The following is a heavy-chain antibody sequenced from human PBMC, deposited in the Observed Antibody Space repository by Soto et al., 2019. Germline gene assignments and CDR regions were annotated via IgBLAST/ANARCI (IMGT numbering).Heavy chain of an antibody. CDR2: GTSDGTTA. CDR1: GFAFTNYW. CDR3: ASFCASTYSPRHFDF. Sequence: PGGSLRPSCEAAGFAFTNYWIHWVHQPPWKGLVWVAGGTSDGTTATYADSVRGRFTISRDNAKNTRHLQMNSLSAEDTAVYYCASFCASTYSPRHFDFWGQGTQVTVSS. D-gene: IGHD2-15*01. V-gene: IGHV3-74*01. J-gene: IGHJ4*02.